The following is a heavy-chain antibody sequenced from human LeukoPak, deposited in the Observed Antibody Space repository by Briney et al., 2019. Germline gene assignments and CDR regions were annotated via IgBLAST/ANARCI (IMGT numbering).Heavy chain of an antibody. CDR3: VRGWGKKHDGNSVPFDY. Sequence: GGSLRLSCAASGFTFSSYAMHWVRQAPGKGLEWVAVISYDGSNKYYADSVKGRFTISREDAKNSLYLQMNSLRAGDTAVYYCVRGWGKKHDGNSVPFDYWGQGTLVSVSS. D-gene: IGHD4-23*01. V-gene: IGHV3-30*14. J-gene: IGHJ4*02. CDR1: GFTFSSYA. CDR2: ISYDGSNK.